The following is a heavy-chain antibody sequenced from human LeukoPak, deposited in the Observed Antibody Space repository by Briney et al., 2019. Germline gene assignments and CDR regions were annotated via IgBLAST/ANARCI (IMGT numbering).Heavy chain of an antibody. D-gene: IGHD3-10*01. CDR2: IRYDGSNK. CDR1: GFTFSSYS. V-gene: IGHV3-30*02. CDR3: AEDKGDYGSGSYYHYYYYYYMDV. Sequence: LSGGSLRLSCAASGFTFSSYSMNWVRQAPGKGLEWVAFIRYDGSNKYYADSVKGRFTISRDNSKNTLYLQMNSLRAEDTAVYYCAEDKGDYGSGSYYHYYYYYYMDVWGKGTTVTISS. J-gene: IGHJ6*03.